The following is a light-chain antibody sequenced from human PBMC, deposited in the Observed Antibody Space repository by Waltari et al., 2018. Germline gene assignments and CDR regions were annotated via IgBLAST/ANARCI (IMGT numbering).Light chain of an antibody. V-gene: IGLV1-40*01. CDR2: GST. CDR1: GSNIGAGYD. J-gene: IGLJ3*02. CDR3: QSYDTSLSVV. Sequence: QSVLTQPPSVSGAPGQRVTIPCTGSGSNIGAGYDVPWYQPLPRAAPKLLISGSTSRPLGVPARFFGSTSGTSASLAIIGLQAEDEAEYYCQSYDTSLSVVFGGGTKLTVL.